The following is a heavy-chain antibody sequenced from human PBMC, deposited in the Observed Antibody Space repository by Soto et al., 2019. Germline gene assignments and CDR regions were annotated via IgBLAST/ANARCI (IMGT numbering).Heavy chain of an antibody. D-gene: IGHD3-10*01. V-gene: IGHV3-13*01. CDR1: GFTFSSHD. Sequence: GGSLRLSCAASGFTFSSHDMHWVRQATGKGLEWFSTIGTAGDTYYPGSAKGRFTISRENAKNSLYLQMNSLRAGDTAVYYCARGRLSGYYYMDLWGKGTTVTAP. J-gene: IGHJ6*03. CDR3: ARGRLSGYYYMDL. CDR2: IGTAGDT.